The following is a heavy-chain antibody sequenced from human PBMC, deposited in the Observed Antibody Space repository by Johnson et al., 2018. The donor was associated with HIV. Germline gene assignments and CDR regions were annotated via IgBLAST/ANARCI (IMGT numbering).Heavy chain of an antibody. CDR1: GFTFSSYA. CDR2: ISGSGGST. Sequence: EVQVVESGGGLVQPGGSLRLSCAASGFTFSSYAMSWVRQAPGKGLEWVSAISGSGGSTYYADSVEGRFTISRDNSKNSLYLQMNSLRAGDSAVYYCVRASWFGAFDIWGQGTLVTVSS. CDR3: VRASWFGAFDI. J-gene: IGHJ3*02. V-gene: IGHV3-23*04. D-gene: IGHD3-10*01.